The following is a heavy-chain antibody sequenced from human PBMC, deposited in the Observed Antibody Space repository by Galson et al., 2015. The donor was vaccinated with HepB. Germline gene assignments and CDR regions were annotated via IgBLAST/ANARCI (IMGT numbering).Heavy chain of an antibody. V-gene: IGHV3-21*01. D-gene: IGHD2-15*01. J-gene: IGHJ4*02. CDR2: ISSSSSYI. Sequence: SLRLSCAASGFTFSSYSMNWVRQAPGKGLEWVSSISSSSSYIYYADSVKGRFTISRDNAKNSLYLQMNSLRAEDTAVYYCARDLGGRVVAATPVGFDYWGQGTLVTVSS. CDR1: GFTFSSYS. CDR3: ARDLGGRVVAATPVGFDY.